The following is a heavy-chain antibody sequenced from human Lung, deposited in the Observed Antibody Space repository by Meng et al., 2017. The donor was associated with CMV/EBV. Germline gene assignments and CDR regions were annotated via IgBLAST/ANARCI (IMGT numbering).Heavy chain of an antibody. J-gene: IGHJ4*02. CDR3: ARGRVGTTWLD. CDR1: GFTSSSYW. Sequence: GGSXRLXCAASGFTSSSYWMSWVRQAPGKGLEWVANIKQDGSEKYYVDSVKGRFTISRDNAKNSLYLQMNSLRAEDTAVYYCARGRVGTTWLDWGQGTLVTVSS. D-gene: IGHD2/OR15-2a*01. V-gene: IGHV3-7*01. CDR2: IKQDGSEK.